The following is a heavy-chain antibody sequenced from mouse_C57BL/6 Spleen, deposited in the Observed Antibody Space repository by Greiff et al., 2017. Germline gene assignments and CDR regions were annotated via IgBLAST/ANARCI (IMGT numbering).Heavy chain of an antibody. D-gene: IGHD3-1*01. Sequence: EVKLMESGPELVKPGASVKMSCKASGYTFTDYNMHWVKQSHGKSLEWIGYINPNNGGTSYNQKFKGKATLTVNKSSSPAYMELRSLTSEDSAVYYCARSGADGYFDYWGQGTTLTVSS. V-gene: IGHV1-22*01. CDR1: GYTFTDYN. CDR3: ARSGADGYFDY. CDR2: INPNNGGT. J-gene: IGHJ2*01.